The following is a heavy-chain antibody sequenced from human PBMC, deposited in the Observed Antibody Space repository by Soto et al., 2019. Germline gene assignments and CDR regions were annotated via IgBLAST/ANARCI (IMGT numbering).Heavy chain of an antibody. D-gene: IGHD3-9*01. CDR2: INPNSGGT. V-gene: IGHV1-2*02. CDR1: GYTFTGYY. J-gene: IGHJ4*02. Sequence: ASVKVSCKASGYTFTGYYMHWVRQAPGQGLEWMGWINPNSGGTNYAQKFQGRVTMTRDTSISTAYMELSRLRSDDTAVYYCARGAHGDDILTGYYSYYFDYWGQGTLVTVSS. CDR3: ARGAHGDDILTGYYSYYFDY.